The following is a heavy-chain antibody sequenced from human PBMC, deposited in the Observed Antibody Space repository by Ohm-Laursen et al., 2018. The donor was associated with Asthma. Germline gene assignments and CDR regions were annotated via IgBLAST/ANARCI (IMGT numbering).Heavy chain of an antibody. Sequence: SETLSLTCTVSGGSISSYYWSWIRQPPGKGLEWIGYIYYSGSTNYNPSLKSRVTISVDTSKNQFSLKLSSVTAADTAVYYCAREVGDMVDDYGDYRFDYWGQGTLVTVSS. CDR1: GGSISSYY. D-gene: IGHD4-17*01. CDR3: AREVGDMVDDYGDYRFDY. V-gene: IGHV4-59*01. J-gene: IGHJ4*02. CDR2: IYYSGST.